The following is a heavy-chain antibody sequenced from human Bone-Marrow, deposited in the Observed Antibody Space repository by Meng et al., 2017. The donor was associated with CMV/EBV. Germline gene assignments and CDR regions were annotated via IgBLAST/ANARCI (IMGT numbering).Heavy chain of an antibody. D-gene: IGHD7-27*01. Sequence: GSLRLSCAVYGVSFSGYYWSWIRQPPGKGLEWIGEINHRGSTNYNPSLKSRITISVDTSKNQFSLKLSSVTAADTVVYYCARASEETGFDYWGQGTLVTVSS. CDR3: ARASEETGFDY. V-gene: IGHV4-34*01. CDR1: GVSFSGYY. CDR2: INHRGST. J-gene: IGHJ4*02.